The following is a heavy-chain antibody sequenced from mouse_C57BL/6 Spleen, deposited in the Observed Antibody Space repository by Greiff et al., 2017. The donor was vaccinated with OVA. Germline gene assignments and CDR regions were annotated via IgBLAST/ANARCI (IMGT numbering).Heavy chain of an antibody. V-gene: IGHV5-17*01. CDR1: GFTFSDYG. D-gene: IGHD3-2*02. J-gene: IGHJ3*01. CDR2: ISSGSSTI. Sequence: EVKLQESGGGLVKPGGSLKLSCAASGFTFSDYGMHWVRQAPEKGLEWVAYISSGSSTIYYADTVKGRFTISRDNAKNTLFLQMTSLRSEDTAMYYCARRSSGKGFAYWGQGTLVTVSA. CDR3: ARRSSGKGFAY.